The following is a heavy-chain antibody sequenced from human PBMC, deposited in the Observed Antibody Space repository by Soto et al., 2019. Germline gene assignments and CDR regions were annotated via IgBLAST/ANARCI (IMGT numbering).Heavy chain of an antibody. CDR2: ISASGGGSTI. J-gene: IGHJ4*02. CDR1: GFTFSTYE. CDR3: ARKGGPYCLTTSCYRY. Sequence: HPGGSLRLSCAASGFTFSTYEMNWFRQAPGKGLEWVSYISASGGGSTIYYADSVKGRFTISRDNAKNSLYLQMNSLRAEDTAVYYCARKGGPYCLTTSCYRYWGQGTLVTVSS. D-gene: IGHD2-2*01. V-gene: IGHV3-48*03.